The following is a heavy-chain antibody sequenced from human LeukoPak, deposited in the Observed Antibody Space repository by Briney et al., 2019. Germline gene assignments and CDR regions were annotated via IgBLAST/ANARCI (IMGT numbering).Heavy chain of an antibody. V-gene: IGHV3-20*04. CDR2: IGWDGGGT. D-gene: IGHD2-2*01. CDR1: GFTFSSYG. Sequence: GRSLRLSCAASGFTFSSYGMHWVRQAPGKGLEWVAGIGWDGGGTSYADSVRGRFSISRDNAKKSVYLQMNTLRAGDTALYYCARDRSATWYALDDWGQGTLVTVS. CDR3: ARDRSATWYALDD. J-gene: IGHJ4*02.